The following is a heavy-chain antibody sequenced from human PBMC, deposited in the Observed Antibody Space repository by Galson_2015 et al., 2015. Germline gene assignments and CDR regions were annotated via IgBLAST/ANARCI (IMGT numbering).Heavy chain of an antibody. CDR1: GYTFTSYY. D-gene: IGHD3-9*01. J-gene: IGHJ5*02. V-gene: IGHV1-46*01. CDR2: INPSGGST. Sequence: SVKVSCKASGYTFTSYYMHWVRQAPGQGLEWMGIINPSGGSTSYAQKFQGRVTMTRDTSTSTVYMELSSLRSEDTAVYYCARSTSLTIFPARGWFDPWGQGTLVTVSS. CDR3: ARSTSLTIFPARGWFDP.